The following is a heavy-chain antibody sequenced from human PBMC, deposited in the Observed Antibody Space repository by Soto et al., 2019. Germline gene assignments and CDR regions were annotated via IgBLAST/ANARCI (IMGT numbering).Heavy chain of an antibody. CDR3: ARGTTRDCSSTSCYTNWFDP. J-gene: IGHJ5*02. V-gene: IGHV4-34*01. D-gene: IGHD2-2*02. CDR1: GGSFSGYY. CDR2: INHSGST. Sequence: PSETLSLTCAVYGGSFSGYYWSWIRQPPGKGLEWIGEINHSGSTNYNPSLKSRVTISVDTSKNQFSLKLSSVTAADTAVYYCARGTTRDCSSTSCYTNWFDPWGQGTLVTVSS.